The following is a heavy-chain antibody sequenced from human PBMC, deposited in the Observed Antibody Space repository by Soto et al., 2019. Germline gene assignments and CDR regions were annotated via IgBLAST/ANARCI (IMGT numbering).Heavy chain of an antibody. Sequence: QVQLVQSGPEVKKPGASVKVSCKASGYIFVDYGFSWVRQAPVQGLEWMGWVSAHNGNTHYVQKFQGRVTMTTDTSTSTAFMELRTLRYDDTAVYYCARVRTPCHGDSNKNNWLDPWGQGTLVTVSS. CDR1: GYIFVDYG. V-gene: IGHV1-18*04. J-gene: IGHJ5*02. CDR2: VSAHNGNT. D-gene: IGHD3-10*01. CDR3: ARVRTPCHGDSNKNNWLDP.